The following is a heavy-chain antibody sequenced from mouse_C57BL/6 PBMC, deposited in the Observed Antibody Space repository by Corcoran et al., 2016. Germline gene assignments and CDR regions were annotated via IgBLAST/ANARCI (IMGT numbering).Heavy chain of an antibody. CDR1: GYSITSGYY. V-gene: IGHV3-6*01. D-gene: IGHD2-4*01. J-gene: IGHJ2*01. CDR2: ISYDGSN. Sequence: DVQLQESGPGLVKPSQSLSLTCSVTGYSITSGYYWNWIRQFPGNKLEWMGYISYDGSNNYNPSLKNRISITRDTSKNQFFLKLNSVTTEDTATYYCARDGNYDYVYWGQGTTLTVSS. CDR3: ARDGNYDYVY.